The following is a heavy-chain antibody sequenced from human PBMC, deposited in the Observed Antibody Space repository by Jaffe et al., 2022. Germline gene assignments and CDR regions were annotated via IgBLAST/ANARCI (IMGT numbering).Heavy chain of an antibody. CDR1: GYSFTSYW. J-gene: IGHJ6*04. CDR2: IYPGDSDT. D-gene: IGHD3-10*01. V-gene: IGHV5-51*01. CDR3: VRQERLLWFGELKPRASLDV. Sequence: EVQLVQSGAEVKKPGESLKISCKGSGYSFTSYWIGWVRQMPGKGLEWMGIIYPGDSDTRYSPSFQGQVTISADKSISTAYLQWSSLKASDTAMYYCVRQERLLWFGELKPRASLDVWGKGTTVTVSS.